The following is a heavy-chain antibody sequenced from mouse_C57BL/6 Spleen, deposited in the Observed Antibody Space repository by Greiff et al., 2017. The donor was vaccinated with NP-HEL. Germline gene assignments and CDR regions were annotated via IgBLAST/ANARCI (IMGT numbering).Heavy chain of an antibody. V-gene: IGHV14-4*01. CDR2: LDPENGDT. D-gene: IGHD3-2*02. CDR3: TTSSSGFYYAMDY. CDR1: GFNIKDAY. J-gene: IGHJ4*01. Sequence: VQLQQSGAELVRPGASVKLSCTASGFNIKDAYMHWVKQRPEQGLEWIGWLDPENGDTEYASKFQGKATITADTASNTAYLQLSSLTSEDTAVYYCTTSSSGFYYAMDYWGQGTSVTVSS.